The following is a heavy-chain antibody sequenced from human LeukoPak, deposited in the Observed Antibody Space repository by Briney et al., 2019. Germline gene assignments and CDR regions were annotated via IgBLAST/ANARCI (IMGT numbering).Heavy chain of an antibody. CDR1: GGSFSGYY. D-gene: IGHD3-9*01. CDR3: ARDRDTYCDILTGYLRNWFDP. J-gene: IGHJ5*02. CDR2: INHSGST. Sequence: PSETLSLTCAVYGGSFSGYYWSWIRQPPGKGLEWIGEINHSGSTNYNPSLKSRVTISVDTSKNQFSLKLSSVTAADTAVYYCARDRDTYCDILTGYLRNWFDPWGQGTLVTVSS. V-gene: IGHV4-34*01.